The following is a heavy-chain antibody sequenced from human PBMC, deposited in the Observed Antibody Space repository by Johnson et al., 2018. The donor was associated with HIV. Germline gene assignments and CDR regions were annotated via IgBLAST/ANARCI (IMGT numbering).Heavy chain of an antibody. Sequence: VQLVESGGGLVQPGRSLRLSCAASGFTFDDYGMSWVRQAPGKGLEWVSAISGSGGSTYYADSVKGRFTISRDNSKNTLYLQMNSLRAEDTAVYYCARVLGSSRRGAFDIWGQGTMVTVSS. D-gene: IGHD6-6*01. CDR3: ARVLGSSRRGAFDI. CDR1: GFTFDDYG. CDR2: ISGSGGST. J-gene: IGHJ3*02. V-gene: IGHV3-23*04.